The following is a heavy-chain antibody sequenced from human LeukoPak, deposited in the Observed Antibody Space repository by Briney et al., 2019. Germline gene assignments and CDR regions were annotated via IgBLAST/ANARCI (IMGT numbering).Heavy chain of an antibody. Sequence: PGGSLRLSCAASGFTFSSYEMNWVRQAPGKGLEWVSYISSSGSTIYYADSVKGRFTISRDNAKNSLYLQMNSLRAEDTALYHCARGFKLWFGESPLDYWGQGTLVTVSS. D-gene: IGHD3-10*01. CDR2: ISSSGSTI. V-gene: IGHV3-48*03. CDR1: GFTFSSYE. CDR3: ARGFKLWFGESPLDY. J-gene: IGHJ4*02.